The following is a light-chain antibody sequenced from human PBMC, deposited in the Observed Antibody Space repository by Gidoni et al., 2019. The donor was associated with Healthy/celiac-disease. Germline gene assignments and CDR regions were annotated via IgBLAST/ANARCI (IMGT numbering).Light chain of an antibody. Sequence: DIQMTQSPASLSASVGDRVTITCRASQGINNSLAWYQQKPGKAPKLLLYAASRLESGVPSRFSGSGSGTDYTLTISSLQPEDFATYYCQQYDSTLLYTCGQGTKLEIK. J-gene: IGKJ2*01. V-gene: IGKV1-NL1*01. CDR2: AAS. CDR3: QQYDSTLLYT. CDR1: QGINNS.